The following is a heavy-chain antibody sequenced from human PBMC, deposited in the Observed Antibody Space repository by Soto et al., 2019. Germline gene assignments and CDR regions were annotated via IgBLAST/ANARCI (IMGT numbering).Heavy chain of an antibody. D-gene: IGHD3-22*01. Sequence: PGGSLRLSCSASGFTSSSYAMHWVRQAPGKGLEYVSSISTNGGSTHYADSVKGRFTISRDNSKNTQYLQMSSLRADDTAVYYCVKGEYYYDSSGYYPFDYWGQGT. CDR1: GFTSSSYA. V-gene: IGHV3-64D*06. J-gene: IGHJ4*02. CDR2: ISTNGGST. CDR3: VKGEYYYDSSGYYPFDY.